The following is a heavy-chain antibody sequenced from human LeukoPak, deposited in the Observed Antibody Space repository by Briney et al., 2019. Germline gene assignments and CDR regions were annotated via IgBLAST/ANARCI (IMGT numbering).Heavy chain of an antibody. CDR1: GFIFSSYA. CDR2: LSRSWDNT. D-gene: IGHD4-23*01. V-gene: IGHV3-23*01. J-gene: IGHJ4*01. CDR3: AKATSVVTLFDS. Sequence: GGSLRLFCAASGFIFSSYAMIWVRQAPGKGLEGVTALSRSWDNTLCADSAKDRLTISRDNSQNRLYLQVKSVIFDDTGVYLCAKATSVVTLFDSWGHGTPVTASS.